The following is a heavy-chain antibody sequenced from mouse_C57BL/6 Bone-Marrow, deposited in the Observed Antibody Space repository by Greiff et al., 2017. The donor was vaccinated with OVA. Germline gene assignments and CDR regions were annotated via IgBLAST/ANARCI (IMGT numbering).Heavy chain of an antibody. V-gene: IGHV5-4*01. CDR1: GFTFSSYA. D-gene: IGHD2-4*01. CDR2: ISDGGSYT. Sequence: EVQLVESGGGLVKPGGSLKLSCAASGFTFSSYAMSWVRQTPEKRLEWVATISDGGSYTYYPDNVKGRFTISRDNAKNNLYLQMSHLKSEDTAMYYCARDRGDYDSSWFAYWGQGTLVTVSA. CDR3: ARDRGDYDSSWFAY. J-gene: IGHJ3*01.